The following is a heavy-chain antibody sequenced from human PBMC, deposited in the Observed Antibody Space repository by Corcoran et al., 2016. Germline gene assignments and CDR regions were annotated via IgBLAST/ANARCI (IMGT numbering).Heavy chain of an antibody. Sequence: QLQLQQSGPGLVKPSETLSLTCTVSGASISTSTYYWGWIRQPPGKGLEWIGGIYYSGSTYYNPSLKSRVSISVDTSKNRFSLNLISMTAADTAVYYCARYCSGASCSSQNWFDPWGQGTLVTVSS. CDR1: GASISTSTYY. CDR3: ARYCSGASCSSQNWFDP. D-gene: IGHD2-15*01. V-gene: IGHV4-39*07. CDR2: IYYSGST. J-gene: IGHJ5*02.